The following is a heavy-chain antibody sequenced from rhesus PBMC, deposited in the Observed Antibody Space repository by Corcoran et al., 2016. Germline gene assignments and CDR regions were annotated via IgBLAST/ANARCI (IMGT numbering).Heavy chain of an antibody. V-gene: IGHV4-122*02. CDR1: GGSIRSRYLH. Sequence: QVQLPEAGPGLVKPSATLPRPWSVSGGSIRSRYLHWRWIRQASGKGLGWIGYISYSGSTSYNPSLRSRVTISRDTTKNQFSLKLSSVTAADTAVYYCARDDYGNYPIDYWGQGVLVTVSS. CDR2: ISYSGST. J-gene: IGHJ4*01. CDR3: ARDDYGNYPIDY. D-gene: IGHD4-35*01.